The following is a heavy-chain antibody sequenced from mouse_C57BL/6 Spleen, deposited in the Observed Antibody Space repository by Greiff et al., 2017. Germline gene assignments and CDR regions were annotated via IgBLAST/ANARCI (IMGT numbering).Heavy chain of an antibody. D-gene: IGHD2-1*01. Sequence: VQLQQSGPVLVKPGASVKMSCKASGYTFTDYYMNWVKQSHGKSLEWIGVINPYNGGTSYNQKFKGKATLTVDKSSCTAYMELNSLTSEDSAVYYCASYGKPFAYWGQGTLVTVSA. V-gene: IGHV1-19*01. CDR3: ASYGKPFAY. J-gene: IGHJ3*01. CDR2: INPYNGGT. CDR1: GYTFTDYY.